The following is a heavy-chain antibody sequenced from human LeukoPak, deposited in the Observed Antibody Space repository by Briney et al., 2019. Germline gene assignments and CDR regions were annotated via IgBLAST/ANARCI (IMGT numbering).Heavy chain of an antibody. D-gene: IGHD2-2*01. V-gene: IGHV1-2*02. Sequence: ASVKVSCKASGGTFMRHSISWVRQAPGQGLEWMGWINPNSGGTNYAQKFQGRVTMTRDTSISTAYMELSRLRSDDTAVYYCARGEYRYYFDYWGQGTLVTVCS. CDR2: INPNSGGT. CDR3: ARGEYRYYFDY. CDR1: GGTFMRHS. J-gene: IGHJ4*02.